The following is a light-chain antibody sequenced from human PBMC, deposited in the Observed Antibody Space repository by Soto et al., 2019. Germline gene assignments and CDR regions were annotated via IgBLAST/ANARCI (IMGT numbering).Light chain of an antibody. Sequence: EMVLTQSPGTLSVSPGERATLSCRASLSVSTNLAWYQQKPGQAPRLLIYGASTRATGISARFSGSGSGTEFSLTISSLQSEDFAVYYCQQYNNWWTFGQGTKVDIK. V-gene: IGKV3-15*01. J-gene: IGKJ1*01. CDR1: LSVSTN. CDR3: QQYNNWWT. CDR2: GAS.